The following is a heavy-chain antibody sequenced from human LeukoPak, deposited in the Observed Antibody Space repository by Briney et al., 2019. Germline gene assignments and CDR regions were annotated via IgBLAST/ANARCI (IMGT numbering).Heavy chain of an antibody. J-gene: IGHJ4*02. CDR3: AKDRHFYGAGTYYNLDY. D-gene: IGHD3-10*01. CDR2: ISYDGSTK. Sequence: PGRSLRLSCAASGFIFSTHGMHWVRQAPRKGVEWVSLISYDGSTKYYADSVEGRFTISRDNSKSTLYLQLNSLRVEDTAVYYCAKDRHFYGAGTYYNLDYWGQGTLVTVSS. V-gene: IGHV3-30*18. CDR1: GFIFSTHG.